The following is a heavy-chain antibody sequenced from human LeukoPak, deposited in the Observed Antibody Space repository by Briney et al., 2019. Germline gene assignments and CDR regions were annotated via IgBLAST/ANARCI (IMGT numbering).Heavy chain of an antibody. CDR2: ISYDGSNK. CDR3: AKEGAAGTGFDY. Sequence: GGSLRLSCAASGFTFSSYGMHWVRQAPGKGLEWVAVISYDGSNKYYADSVKGRFTISRDNSKNTLYLQMNSLRAEDTAVYYCAKEGAAGTGFDYWGQGTLVTVSS. J-gene: IGHJ4*02. V-gene: IGHV3-30*18. CDR1: GFTFSSYG. D-gene: IGHD6-13*01.